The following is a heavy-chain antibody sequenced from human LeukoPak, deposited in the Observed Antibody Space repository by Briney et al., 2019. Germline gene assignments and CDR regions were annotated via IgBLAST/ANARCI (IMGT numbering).Heavy chain of an antibody. CDR1: GFTFDDYA. CDR3: AKAPAPYYYYYGMDV. V-gene: IGHV3-9*01. J-gene: IGHJ6*02. Sequence: PGRSLRLSCAASGFTFDDYAMHWVRQAPGKGLEWVSGISDNGVTRYYADSVKGRFTISRDNSDNTVYLQMNSLRAEDTAIYYCAKAPAPYYYYYGMDVWGQGTAVTVSS. CDR2: ISDNGVTR.